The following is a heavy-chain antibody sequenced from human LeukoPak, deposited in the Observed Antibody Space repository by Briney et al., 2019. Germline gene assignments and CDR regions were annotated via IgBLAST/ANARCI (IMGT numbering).Heavy chain of an antibody. Sequence: ASVKVSCKASGYTFTSYYMHWVRQAPGQGLEWMGWISAYNGNTNYAQKLQGRVTMTTDTSTSTAYMELRSLRSDDTAVYYCARERLGSWGIAVAGTWWFAPWGQGTLVTVYS. V-gene: IGHV1-18*04. CDR3: ARERLGSWGIAVAGTWWFAP. D-gene: IGHD6-19*01. J-gene: IGHJ5*02. CDR1: GYTFTSYY. CDR2: ISAYNGNT.